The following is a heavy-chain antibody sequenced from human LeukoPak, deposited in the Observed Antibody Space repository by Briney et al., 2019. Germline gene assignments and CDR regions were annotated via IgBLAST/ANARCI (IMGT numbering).Heavy chain of an antibody. CDR2: INAGNGNT. CDR3: ARDRRGWYIFDY. D-gene: IGHD6-19*01. V-gene: IGHV1-3*01. Sequence: ASVKVSCKASGYTFTSYAMHWVRQAPGQRLEWMGWINAGNGNTKYSQKFQGRVTITRDTSASTAYVELSSLRSEDTAVYYCARDRRGWYIFDYWGQGTLVTVSS. CDR1: GYTFTSYA. J-gene: IGHJ4*02.